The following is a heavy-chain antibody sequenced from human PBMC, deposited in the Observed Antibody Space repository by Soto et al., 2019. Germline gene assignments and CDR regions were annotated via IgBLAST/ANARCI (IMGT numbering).Heavy chain of an antibody. V-gene: IGHV4-31*03. D-gene: IGHD6-25*01. J-gene: IGHJ4*02. CDR1: GGSISSGGYY. CDR2: IYYSGST. Sequence: QVQLQESGPGLVKPSQTLSLTCTVSGGSISSGGYYWSWIRQPPGKGLEWIGYIYYSGSTYYNPSRKSRVTVSVDTTKNQFSLKLSSVTAADTAVYYCARGGRQDYFDYWGQGTLVTVSS. CDR3: ARGGRQDYFDY.